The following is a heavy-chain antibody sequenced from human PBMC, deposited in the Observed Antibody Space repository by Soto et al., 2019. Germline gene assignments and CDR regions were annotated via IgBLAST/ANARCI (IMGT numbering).Heavy chain of an antibody. Sequence: VQLVESGGGLIQAGGSRRLSCRVSGFSVSTNYMAWVRQVPGKGLEWASVIYTSGQTYYPDSVQGRFTISRDNSKNTVDLQMNSLRVEDTAVYYCARLAYSNFLGGLDSWGQGTLVTASS. V-gene: IGHV3-66*03. D-gene: IGHD1-26*01. CDR2: IYTSGQT. CDR1: GFSVSTNY. CDR3: ARLAYSNFLGGLDS. J-gene: IGHJ5*01.